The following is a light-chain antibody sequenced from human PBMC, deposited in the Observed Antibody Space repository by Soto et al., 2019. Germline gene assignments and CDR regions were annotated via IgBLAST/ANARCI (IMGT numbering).Light chain of an antibody. CDR1: SSDVGGYNY. CDR2: DVS. J-gene: IGLJ2*01. Sequence: QSVLTQPRSVSGSPGQSVTISCTGTSSDVGGYNYVSWYQQHPGKAPKLMIYDVSKRPSGVPDRFSGSKSGNTASLTISGLQAEEEADYYCCSYAGSYTLVFGGGTKVTVL. CDR3: CSYAGSYTLV. V-gene: IGLV2-11*01.